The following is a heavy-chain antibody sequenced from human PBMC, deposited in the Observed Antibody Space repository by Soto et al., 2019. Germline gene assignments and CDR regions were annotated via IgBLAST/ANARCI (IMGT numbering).Heavy chain of an antibody. V-gene: IGHV4-34*01. D-gene: IGHD3-10*01. Sequence: QVQLQQWGAGLLKPSETLSLTCAVYGGSFSGYYWSWIRQPPGKGLEWNGEINQSGGTNYNPSLKSRVNISVDTSKNQFSLKLSSVTDADTAVYDCARGRLGGAADWGQGTLVTVSS. CDR1: GGSFSGYY. J-gene: IGHJ4*02. CDR3: ARGRLGGAAD. CDR2: INQSGGT.